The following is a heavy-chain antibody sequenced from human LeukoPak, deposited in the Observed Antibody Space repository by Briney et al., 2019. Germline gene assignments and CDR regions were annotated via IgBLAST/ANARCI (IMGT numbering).Heavy chain of an antibody. CDR1: GGSFSGYD. D-gene: IGHD5-18*01. J-gene: IGHJ4*02. CDR3: ARARGIQLWSRFDY. Sequence: SETLSLTCAVYGGSFSGYDWSWIRQPPGKGLEWIGEINHSGSTNYNPSLKSRVTISVDTSKNQFPLKLSSVPAADTAVYYCARARGIQLWSRFDYWGQGTLVTVSS. CDR2: INHSGST. V-gene: IGHV4-34*01.